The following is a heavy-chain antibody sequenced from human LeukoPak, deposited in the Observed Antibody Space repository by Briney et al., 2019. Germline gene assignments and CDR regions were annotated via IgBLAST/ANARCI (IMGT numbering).Heavy chain of an antibody. D-gene: IGHD5-18*01. Sequence: PSETLSLTCTVSGGSISSYYWSWIRQPPGKGMEWIGYIYYSGSTNYNPSLKSRVNISVDTSKNQFSLKLSSVTAADTAVYYCARVTLYYGMDVWGQGTTVTVSS. CDR3: ARVTLYYGMDV. CDR2: IYYSGST. J-gene: IGHJ6*02. CDR1: GGSISSYY. V-gene: IGHV4-59*08.